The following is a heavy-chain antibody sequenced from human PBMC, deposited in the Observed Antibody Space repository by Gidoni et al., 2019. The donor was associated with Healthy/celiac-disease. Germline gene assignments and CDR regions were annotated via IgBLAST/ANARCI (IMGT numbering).Heavy chain of an antibody. J-gene: IGHJ5*02. CDR3: ARILGSSSWYFDWFDP. D-gene: IGHD6-13*01. Sequence: QVTLKESGPVLVKPTETLTLTCNVSGFSLSNARMVVSWVRQPPGKALEWLAHSFSNDEKSYSTSLKSRLTISKDTSKSQVVLTTTNMDPVDTATYYCARILGSSSWYFDWFDPWGQGTLVTVSS. CDR1: GFSLSNARMV. V-gene: IGHV2-26*01. CDR2: SFSNDEK.